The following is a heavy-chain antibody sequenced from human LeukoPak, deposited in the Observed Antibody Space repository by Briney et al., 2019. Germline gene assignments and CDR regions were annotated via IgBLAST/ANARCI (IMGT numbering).Heavy chain of an antibody. CDR3: ARVPLYGSSGYYYPH. Sequence: ASVKVSCKTSGYTFTSYGMHWVCQAPGQSPEWMGWINAGNGNTKYSQKFQDRVTITRDTSASTAYMELSSLRSEDTAVYYCARVPLYGSSGYYYPHWGQGTLVTVSS. J-gene: IGHJ1*01. CDR2: INAGNGNT. V-gene: IGHV1-3*01. D-gene: IGHD3-22*01. CDR1: GYTFTSYG.